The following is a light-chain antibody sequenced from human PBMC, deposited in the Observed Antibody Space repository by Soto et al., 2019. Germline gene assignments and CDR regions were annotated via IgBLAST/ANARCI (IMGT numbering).Light chain of an antibody. CDR1: QSVSNK. CDR2: RAS. Sequence: EILMTKSPATLSVSPGERATLSCRASQSVSNKLAWYQQRPGQAPRLLIFRASSRASGIPARFSGSGFGTEFTLTISSLQSEDFALYYCQQYNNWPPITFGQGTRLEIK. J-gene: IGKJ5*01. CDR3: QQYNNWPPIT. V-gene: IGKV3-15*01.